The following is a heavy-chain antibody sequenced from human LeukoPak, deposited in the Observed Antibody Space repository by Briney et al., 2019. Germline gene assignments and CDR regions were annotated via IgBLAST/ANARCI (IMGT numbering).Heavy chain of an antibody. CDR3: AKATSYSSSWTDY. D-gene: IGHD6-13*01. J-gene: IGHJ4*02. Sequence: GGSLRLSCAASGFTFSSYAMSWVRQAPGRGLEWVSAISGSGGSTYYADSVKGRFTISRDNSKNTLYLQMNSLRAEDTAVYYCAKATSYSSSWTDYWGQGTLVTVSS. V-gene: IGHV3-23*01. CDR2: ISGSGGST. CDR1: GFTFSSYA.